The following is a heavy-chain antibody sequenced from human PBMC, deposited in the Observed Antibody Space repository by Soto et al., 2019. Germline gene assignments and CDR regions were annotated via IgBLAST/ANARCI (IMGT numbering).Heavy chain of an antibody. CDR3: ARDGGSYGDYASPSFDY. CDR2: ISSSSSTI. Sequence: GSLRLSFAASGFTFSSYSMNWVRQAPGKGLEWVSYISSSSSTIYYADSVKGRFTISRDNAKNSLYLQMNSLRAEDTAVYYCARDGGSYGDYASPSFDYWGQGTLVTVSS. J-gene: IGHJ4*02. V-gene: IGHV3-48*01. D-gene: IGHD4-17*01. CDR1: GFTFSSYS.